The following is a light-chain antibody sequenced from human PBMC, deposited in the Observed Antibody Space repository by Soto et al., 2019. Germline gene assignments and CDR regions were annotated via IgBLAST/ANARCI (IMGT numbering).Light chain of an antibody. CDR2: AAS. CDR1: QGIGNH. Sequence: DIQMTQSPSSLSASVGARVTITCRASQGIGNHLAWYQQKPGKPPNLLIHAASTLQSGVPSRFSGSASGTDFTLTISSLQPEDVATYYCQKYNSVPLTFGGGTKVEIQ. V-gene: IGKV1-27*01. CDR3: QKYNSVPLT. J-gene: IGKJ4*01.